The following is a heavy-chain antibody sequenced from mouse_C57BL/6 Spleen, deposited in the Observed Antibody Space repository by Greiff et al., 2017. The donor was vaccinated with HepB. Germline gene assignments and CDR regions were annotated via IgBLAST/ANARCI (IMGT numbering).Heavy chain of an antibody. Sequence: VQLQQSGPELVKPGASVKISCKASGYSFTGYYMNWVKQSPEKSLEWIGEINPSTGGTTYNQKFKAKATLTVDKSSSTAYMQLKSLTSEDSAVYYCARAPYDYDGNWFAYWGQGTLVTVSA. D-gene: IGHD2-4*01. CDR2: INPSTGGT. J-gene: IGHJ3*01. CDR1: GYSFTGYY. CDR3: ARAPYDYDGNWFAY. V-gene: IGHV1-42*01.